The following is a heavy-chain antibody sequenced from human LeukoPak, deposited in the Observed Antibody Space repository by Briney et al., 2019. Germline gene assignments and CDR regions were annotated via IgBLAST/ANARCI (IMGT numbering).Heavy chain of an antibody. CDR1: GGSFSGYY. Sequence: SETLSLTCAVYGGSFSGYYWSWIRQPPGKGLEWIGEINHSGSTNYNPSLKSRVTISVDTSKNQFSLKLSSVTAADTAVYYCALTKAPSYSSSWYSPPFWAGDFDYWGQGTLVTVSS. CDR3: ALTKAPSYSSSWYSPPFWAGDFDY. D-gene: IGHD6-13*01. CDR2: INHSGST. V-gene: IGHV4-34*01. J-gene: IGHJ4*02.